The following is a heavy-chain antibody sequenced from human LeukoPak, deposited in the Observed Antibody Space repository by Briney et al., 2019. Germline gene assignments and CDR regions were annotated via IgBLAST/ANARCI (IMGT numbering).Heavy chain of an antibody. D-gene: IGHD6-19*01. CDR3: ARTVAGKLVFGY. CDR1: GGSISSGGYY. J-gene: IGHJ4*02. V-gene: IGHV4-39*07. Sequence: SETLSLTCTVSGGSISSGGYYWSWIRQHPGKGLEWIGYIYYSGDTYYSPSLKSRITMSVDTSKNQFSLKLTSVTAADTAVYYCARTVAGKLVFGYWGQGILVTVSS. CDR2: IYYSGDT.